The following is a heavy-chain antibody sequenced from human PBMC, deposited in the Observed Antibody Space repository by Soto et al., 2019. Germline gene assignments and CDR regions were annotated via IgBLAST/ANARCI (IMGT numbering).Heavy chain of an antibody. CDR2: INAGNGNT. CDR3: ARFPHYYYDSSVYDY. D-gene: IGHD3-22*01. CDR1: GYTFTSYA. J-gene: IGHJ4*02. V-gene: IGHV1-3*01. Sequence: ASVKVSCKASGYTFTSYAMHWVRQAPGQRLEWMGWINAGNGNTKYSQKFQGRVTITRDTSASTAYMELSSLRSEDTAVYYCARFPHYYYDSSVYDYWGKGTLVTVSS.